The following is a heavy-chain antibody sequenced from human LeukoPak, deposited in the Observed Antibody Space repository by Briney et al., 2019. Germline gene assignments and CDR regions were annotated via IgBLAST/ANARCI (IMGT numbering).Heavy chain of an antibody. J-gene: IGHJ4*02. D-gene: IGHD3-3*01. Sequence: GASVKVSCKASGYTFTSYGISWVRQAPGQGLEWMGWISAYNGNTNYAQKLQGRVTMTTDTSTSTAYMELRSLRSDDTAVYYCARDSMGGAAHGRFLEWPSLPELDYWGQGTLVTVSS. V-gene: IGHV1-18*01. CDR1: GYTFTSYG. CDR2: ISAYNGNT. CDR3: ARDSMGGAAHGRFLEWPSLPELDY.